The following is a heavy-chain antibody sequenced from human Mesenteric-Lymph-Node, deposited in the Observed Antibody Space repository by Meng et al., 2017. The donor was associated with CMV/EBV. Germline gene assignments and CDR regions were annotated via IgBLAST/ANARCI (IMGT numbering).Heavy chain of an antibody. J-gene: IGHJ4*02. V-gene: IGHV2-5*01. CDR2: IYGNGDK. D-gene: IGHD5-24*01. Sequence: SGSTLVKPTQTLTLTCTSSGFSLTTRGVAVGWIRQPPGKALEWLAHIYGNGDKYYSTSLKSRLTITKDTSKNQVVLTMTNVDPVDTATYYCAHLDGTTWYYYDYWGQGTLVTVSS. CDR1: GFSLTTRGVA. CDR3: AHLDGTTWYYYDY.